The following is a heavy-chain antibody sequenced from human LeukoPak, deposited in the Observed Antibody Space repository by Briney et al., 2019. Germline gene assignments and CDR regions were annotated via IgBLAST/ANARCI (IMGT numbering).Heavy chain of an antibody. CDR2: IKPDGTET. CDR1: GFTFTTYW. D-gene: IGHD1-14*01. J-gene: IGHJ4*02. V-gene: IGHV3-7*02. Sequence: GGSLRLSCAASGFTFTTYWMSWVRQAPGKGLEWVASIKPDGTETYYLDSVKGRFTASRDSAKNSLYLQMSSLRAEDTAVYYCAGANQFDFWGQGTLVTVSS. CDR3: AGANQFDF.